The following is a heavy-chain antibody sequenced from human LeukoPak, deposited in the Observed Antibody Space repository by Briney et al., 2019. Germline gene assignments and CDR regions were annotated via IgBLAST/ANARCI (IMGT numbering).Heavy chain of an antibody. V-gene: IGHV3-33*01. CDR1: GFTFSSYA. CDR3: ARDPRYSSTWYYFDY. J-gene: IGHJ4*02. CDR2: VWYDGSKK. D-gene: IGHD6-13*01. Sequence: GRSLRLSCAASGFTFSSYALHWVRQAPGKGLEWVAVVWYDGSKKYYADSVKGRFTISRDNSKNTLYLQMNSLRAEDTAVYYCARDPRYSSTWYYFDYWGQGTLVTVSS.